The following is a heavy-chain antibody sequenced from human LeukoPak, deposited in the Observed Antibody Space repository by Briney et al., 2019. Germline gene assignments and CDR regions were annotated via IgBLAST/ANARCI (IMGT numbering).Heavy chain of an antibody. CDR3: VLDARLGESLR. V-gene: IGHV3-23*01. J-gene: IGHJ4*02. Sequence: GGSLRLSCAASGFTFSSYAMSWVRQAPGKGLEWVSYISASSSNTYYADSVKGRFTISRDDSKNTLYLEMNSPRGEDTAVYYCVLDARLGESLRWGQGTLVTVSS. CDR1: GFTFSSYA. CDR2: ISASSSNT. D-gene: IGHD3-16*01.